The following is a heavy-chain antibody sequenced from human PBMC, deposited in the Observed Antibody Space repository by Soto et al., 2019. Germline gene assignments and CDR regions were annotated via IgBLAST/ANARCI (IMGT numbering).Heavy chain of an antibody. CDR3: ARDRDGYNYFDY. Sequence: SGTPSPPPPVSGGSLTSYYLNWIRQPPGKGLEWIWYIYYSGTTNYNPSLKSRVSLSVDTSKNQFSLKVYSVTAADTAVYYCARDRDGYNYFDYWGQGTLVTVSS. CDR1: GGSLTSYY. V-gene: IGHV4-59*01. J-gene: IGHJ4*02. D-gene: IGHD5-12*01. CDR2: IYYSGTT.